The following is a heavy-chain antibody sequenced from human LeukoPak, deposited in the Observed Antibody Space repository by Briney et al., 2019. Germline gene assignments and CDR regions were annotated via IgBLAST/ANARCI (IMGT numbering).Heavy chain of an antibody. J-gene: IGHJ6*03. Sequence: ASVKVSCKASGYSFTGYYMHWVRQAPGQGLEWMGWINPKSGGTNYVQKFQGRVTMTRDTTISTAYMELSRLRSDDTAVYYCARAGGWSGYSFYYYMDVWGKGTTVTVSS. CDR1: GYSFTGYY. D-gene: IGHD3-3*01. V-gene: IGHV1-2*02. CDR2: INPKSGGT. CDR3: ARAGGWSGYSFYYYMDV.